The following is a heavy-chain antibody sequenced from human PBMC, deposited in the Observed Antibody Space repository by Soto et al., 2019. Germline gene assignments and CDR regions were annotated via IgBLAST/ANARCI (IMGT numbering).Heavy chain of an antibody. CDR2: ISSTRTYI. D-gene: IGHD2-15*01. CDR1: GFNFKSYV. V-gene: IGHV3-21*06. J-gene: IGHJ4*02. Sequence: EVQLVESGGGLVKPGTSLRLSCATSGFNFKSYVMHWIRQAPGKGLEWVSSISSTRTYIHYADSVKGRFTISRDNAKNALYLEMNSLRDDDTAIYYCVREGSYDTRGKYIQAFCYWGQGTLVTVSS. CDR3: VREGSYDTRGKYIQAFCY.